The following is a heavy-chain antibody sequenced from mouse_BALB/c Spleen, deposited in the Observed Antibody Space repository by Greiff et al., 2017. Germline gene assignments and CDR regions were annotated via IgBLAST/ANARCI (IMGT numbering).Heavy chain of an antibody. CDR3: AKNYDYDGRYAMDF. CDR1: GFTFSSHA. J-gene: IGHJ4*01. Sequence: VQAVESGGGLVKPGGSLKLSRAASGFTFSSHAMSWVRQSPEKRREWVAEISSGGSYTYYPDTVTGRFTISRDNAKNTLYLEMSSLRSEDTAMYYCAKNYDYDGRYAMDFWGQGTSVTVSS. CDR2: ISSGGSYT. V-gene: IGHV5-9-4*01. D-gene: IGHD2-4*01.